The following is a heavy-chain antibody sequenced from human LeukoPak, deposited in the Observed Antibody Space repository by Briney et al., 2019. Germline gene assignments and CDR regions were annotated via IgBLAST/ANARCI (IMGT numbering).Heavy chain of an antibody. V-gene: IGHV3-23*01. CDR2: ISGRSGDT. J-gene: IGHJ4*02. Sequence: GGSLRLPCAASGFTFSSYAMSWVRQAPGKGLEWVSAISGRSGDTYYAASVKGRFTISRDNSKNTLYLQMNTLRAEDTAVYYCAPYEGIGARGGQGTLVTVSS. CDR3: APYEGIGAR. D-gene: IGHD3-10*01. CDR1: GFTFSSYA.